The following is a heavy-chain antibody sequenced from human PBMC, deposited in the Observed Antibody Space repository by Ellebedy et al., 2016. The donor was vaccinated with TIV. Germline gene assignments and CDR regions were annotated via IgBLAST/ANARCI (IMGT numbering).Heavy chain of an antibody. CDR1: GYTFTHYP. CDR3: ARGDNYDTTGFSAHDY. D-gene: IGHD3-22*01. J-gene: IGHJ4*02. V-gene: IGHV1-18*01. Sequence: ASVKVSCXSSGYTFTHYPVTWVRQAPGRGLEWMAWISVYSGKTHYAQKFQGRVTMTTDTSTSTAYMEVRSLRFDDAAIYYCARGDNYDTTGFSAHDYWGQGTLVTVSS. CDR2: ISVYSGKT.